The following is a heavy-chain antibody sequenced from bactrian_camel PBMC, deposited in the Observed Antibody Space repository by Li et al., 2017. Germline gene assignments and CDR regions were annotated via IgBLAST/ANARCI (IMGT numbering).Heavy chain of an antibody. V-gene: IGHV3S28*01. CDR1: GFTFSSHY. D-gene: IGHD4*01. CDR3: ASLSAVASTSMKSH. J-gene: IGHJ4*01. CDR2: INAGGHTT. Sequence: QLVESGGGSVQPGGSLRLSCAASGFTFSSHYMSWVRQAPGKGLEWVATINAGGHTTYYADSLLGRFTISRDNAKNTLYLHMNSLKYEDTAVYYCASLSAVASTSMKSHWGQGTQVTVS.